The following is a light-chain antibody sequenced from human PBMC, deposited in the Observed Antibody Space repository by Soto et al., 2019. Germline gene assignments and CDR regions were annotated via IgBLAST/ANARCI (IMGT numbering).Light chain of an antibody. CDR3: RQYQSYWT. V-gene: IGKV1-5*03. J-gene: IGKJ1*01. Sequence: DIQMTQSPSTLSASVGDRVSFPCRARQSISRQLAWYQQKPGKAPNLLIYQASYLETGVPSRFTGSGSGTELTLTSSSLQPDELATYYCRQYQSYWTCGQGTKLEV. CDR1: QSISRQ. CDR2: QAS.